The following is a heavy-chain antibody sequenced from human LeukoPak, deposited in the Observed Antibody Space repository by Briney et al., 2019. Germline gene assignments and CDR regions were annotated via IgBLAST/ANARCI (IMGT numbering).Heavy chain of an antibody. V-gene: IGHV4-59*01. Sequence: PSETLSLTCTVSGGSISSYYWSWIRQPPGKGPEWIGYIYYSGSTNYNPSLKSRVTISVDTSKNQFSLKLSSVTAADTAVYYCARSLRWMNLYTPYYMDVWGKGTTVTVSS. CDR3: ARSLRWMNLYTPYYMDV. CDR2: IYYSGST. D-gene: IGHD2-15*01. CDR1: GGSISSYY. J-gene: IGHJ6*03.